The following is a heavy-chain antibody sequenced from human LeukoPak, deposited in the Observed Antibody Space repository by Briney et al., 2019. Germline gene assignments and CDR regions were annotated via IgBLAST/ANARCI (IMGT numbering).Heavy chain of an antibody. CDR1: GFTFSSYW. Sequence: GGSLRLSCVGSGFTFSSYWMTWVRQAPGKGLEWVSAISGSGGSTYYADSVKGRFTISRDNSKNTLYLQMNSLRAEDTAVYYCAKFRCGGGSCYVVYFDYWGQGTLVTVSS. V-gene: IGHV3-23*01. CDR2: ISGSGGST. J-gene: IGHJ4*02. CDR3: AKFRCGGGSCYVVYFDY. D-gene: IGHD2-15*01.